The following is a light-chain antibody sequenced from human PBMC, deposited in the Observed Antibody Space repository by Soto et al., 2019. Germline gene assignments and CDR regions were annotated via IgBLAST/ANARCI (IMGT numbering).Light chain of an antibody. V-gene: IGLV2-11*01. CDR3: CSYEGSYIYV. Sequence: QSALTQPRSVSGSPGQSVTISCTGTSSDVGGYNYVSWYQQHPGKAPKLMIYDVSKRPSGVPDRFSGSKSGNTASLTISGLQDADEADYYCCSYEGSYIYVFGTGTRSPS. J-gene: IGLJ1*01. CDR1: SSDVGGYNY. CDR2: DVS.